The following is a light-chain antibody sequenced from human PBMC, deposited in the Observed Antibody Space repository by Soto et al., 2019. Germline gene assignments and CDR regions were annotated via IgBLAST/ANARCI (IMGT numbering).Light chain of an antibody. J-gene: IGKJ1*01. Sequence: EIVMTQSPDTLSVSPGERATLSCRSSQSVGNNLAWYQQKPGQAPRLLIFGASNGATVTPDRFSGSGSGTEFTLTIISRQSEDLAVYVCQQYNYRPPWTFGQGTKLQIK. CDR1: QSVGNN. CDR2: GAS. V-gene: IGKV3-15*01. CDR3: QQYNYRPPWT.